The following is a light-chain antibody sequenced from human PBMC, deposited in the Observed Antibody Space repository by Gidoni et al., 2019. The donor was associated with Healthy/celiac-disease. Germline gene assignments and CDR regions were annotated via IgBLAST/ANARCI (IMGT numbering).Light chain of an antibody. CDR1: KLGDKY. V-gene: IGLV3-1*01. Sequence: SYELTQPPSVSVSPGQTASITCSGDKLGDKYACWYQQKPGQSPVLVIYQDSKRPSGIPERSSGSNSGNTATLTISGTQAMDEADYYCQAWDSSTASYVFGTGTKVTVL. CDR2: QDS. CDR3: QAWDSSTASYV. J-gene: IGLJ1*01.